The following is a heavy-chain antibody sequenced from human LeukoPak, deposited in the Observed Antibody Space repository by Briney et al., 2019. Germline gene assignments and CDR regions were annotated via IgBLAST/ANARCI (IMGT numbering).Heavy chain of an antibody. CDR2: IWYDGSNK. CDR3: ARDLLMSILPDY. Sequence: GRSLRLSCAASGFTFSSYGIHWVRQAPGKGLEWVAFIWYDGSNKYYADSVKGRFTISRDNSKNTLYLQMNSLRDEDTAVYYCARDLLMSILPDYWGQGTLVTVSS. CDR1: GFTFSSYG. J-gene: IGHJ4*02. V-gene: IGHV3-33*01. D-gene: IGHD2-21*01.